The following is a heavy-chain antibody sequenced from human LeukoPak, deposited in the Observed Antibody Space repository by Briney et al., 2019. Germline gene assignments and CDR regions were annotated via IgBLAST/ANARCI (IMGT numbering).Heavy chain of an antibody. CDR2: IYYSGST. Sequence: SETLSLTCTVSGGSISSYYGSWIRQPPGKGLEWIGYIYYSGSTNYNPSLKSRVTISVDTSKNQFSLKLSSVTAADTAVYYCARAVRWLQLYYFDYWGQGTLVTVSS. V-gene: IGHV4-59*01. D-gene: IGHD5-24*01. J-gene: IGHJ4*02. CDR1: GGSISSYY. CDR3: ARAVRWLQLYYFDY.